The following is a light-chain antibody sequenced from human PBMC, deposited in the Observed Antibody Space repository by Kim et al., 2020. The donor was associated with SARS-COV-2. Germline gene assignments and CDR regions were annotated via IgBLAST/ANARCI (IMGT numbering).Light chain of an antibody. J-gene: IGLJ3*02. V-gene: IGLV1-47*01. Sequence: GHGVTISCSGSSSNIGSNYVYWYQQLPGTAPKLLIYRNNQRPSGVPDRFSGSKSGTSASLAISGLRSEDEADYYCAAWDDSLSVGVFGGGTQLTVL. CDR2: RNN. CDR1: SSNIGSNY. CDR3: AAWDDSLSVGV.